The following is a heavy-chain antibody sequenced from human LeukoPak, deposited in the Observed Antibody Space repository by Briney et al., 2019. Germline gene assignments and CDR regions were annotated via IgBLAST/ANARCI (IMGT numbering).Heavy chain of an antibody. D-gene: IGHD2-21*01. CDR2: INPNSGGT. CDR3: ARADRLDGGPYLIGP. CDR1: GYSFSDYY. J-gene: IGHJ5*02. V-gene: IGHV1-2*02. Sequence: ASVKVSCKTSGYSFSDYYMHWVRQAPGQGLEWMGWINPNSGGTSSAQKFQGRVTMTRDTSITTVYMEVDWLTSDDTAIYYCARADRLDGGPYLIGPWGQGTLGTVSS.